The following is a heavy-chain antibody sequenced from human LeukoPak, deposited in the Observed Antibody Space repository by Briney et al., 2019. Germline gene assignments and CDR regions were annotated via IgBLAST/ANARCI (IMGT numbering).Heavy chain of an antibody. J-gene: IGHJ4*02. V-gene: IGHV5-51*01. Sequence: GESLKISCKGSGYSFASYWIGWVRQMPGKGLEWMGIIYPGDSDTRYSPSFQGQVTISADKSISTAYLQWSSLKASDTAMYYCARSWMATKTVFDYWGQGTLVTVSS. D-gene: IGHD5-24*01. CDR1: GYSFASYW. CDR2: IYPGDSDT. CDR3: ARSWMATKTVFDY.